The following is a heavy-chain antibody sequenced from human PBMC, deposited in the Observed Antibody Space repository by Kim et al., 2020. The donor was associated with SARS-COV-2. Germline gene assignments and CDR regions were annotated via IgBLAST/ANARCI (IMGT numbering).Heavy chain of an antibody. D-gene: IGHD3-10*01. V-gene: IGHV1-69*13. CDR2: IIPIFGTA. J-gene: IGHJ4*02. CDR1: GGTFSSYA. CDR3: ARDRSGKYEVFDY. Sequence: SVKVSCKASGGTFSSYAISWVRQAPGQGLVWMGGIIPIFGTANYAQKFQGRVTITADESTSTAYMELSSLRSEDTAVYYCARDRSGKYEVFDYWGQGTLVTVSS.